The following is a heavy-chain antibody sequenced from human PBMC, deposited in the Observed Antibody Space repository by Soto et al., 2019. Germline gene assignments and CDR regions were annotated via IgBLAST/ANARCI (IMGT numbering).Heavy chain of an antibody. CDR2: ISFGGNNK. J-gene: IGHJ2*01. CDR3: GKESIDRSL. CDR1: GFTFSNFD. D-gene: IGHD3-22*01. Sequence: SLRLSCSASGFTFSNFDRHWVRQAPGKGLEWVARISFGGNNKYFADSVKGRFSFSRDNSKKTLLLQMDRLRAEDTAVFYCGKESIDRSLW. V-gene: IGHV3-30*18.